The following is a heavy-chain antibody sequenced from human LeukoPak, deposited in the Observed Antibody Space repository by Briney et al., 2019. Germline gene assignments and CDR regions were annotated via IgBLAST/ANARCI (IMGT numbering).Heavy chain of an antibody. Sequence: GGSLRLSCAASGFTFSSYSMNWVRQAPGKGLEWVSSISSSSSYICYADSVKGRFTISRDNAKNSLYLQMNSLRAEDTAVYYCARGALTLGYCSSTSCYSYYGMDVWGQGTTVTVSS. CDR2: ISSSSSYI. D-gene: IGHD2-2*01. CDR3: ARGALTLGYCSSTSCYSYYGMDV. V-gene: IGHV3-21*01. J-gene: IGHJ6*02. CDR1: GFTFSSYS.